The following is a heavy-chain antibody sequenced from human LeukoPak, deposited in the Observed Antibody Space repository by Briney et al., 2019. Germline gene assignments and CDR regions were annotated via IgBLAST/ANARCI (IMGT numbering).Heavy chain of an antibody. CDR1: GGSISSYY. J-gene: IGHJ3*02. D-gene: IGHD3-3*01. CDR2: INHSGST. V-gene: IGHV4-34*01. CDR3: ARVSSRFLEWLLYRGYAFDI. Sequence: SETLSLTCTVSGGSISSYYWSWIRQPPGKGLEWIGEINHSGSTNYNPSLKSRVTISVDTSKNQFSLKLSSVTAADTAVYYCARVSSRFLEWLLYRGYAFDIWGQGTMVTVSS.